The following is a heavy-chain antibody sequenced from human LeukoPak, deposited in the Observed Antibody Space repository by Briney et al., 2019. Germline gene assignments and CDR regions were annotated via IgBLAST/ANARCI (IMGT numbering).Heavy chain of an antibody. V-gene: IGHV1-69*05. J-gene: IGHJ4*02. D-gene: IGHD2-2*01. CDR2: ISPIFGPP. CDR1: GGTFSIYA. Sequence: ASVKVSCKASGGTFSIYAMNWVRQAPGQGLDWMGRISPIFGPPIYAQEFQGRITIITDQSTNMAYMELSSLRSEDTAVYYCAREVQPHCSTTSCSGNYWGQGTLVTVSS. CDR3: AREVQPHCSTTSCSGNY.